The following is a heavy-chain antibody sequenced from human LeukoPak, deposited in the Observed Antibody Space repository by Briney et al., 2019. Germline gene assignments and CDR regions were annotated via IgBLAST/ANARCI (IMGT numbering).Heavy chain of an antibody. V-gene: IGHV3-23*01. D-gene: IGHD2-15*01. CDR3: AKDTDVVVPEYFQY. CDR1: GFTFNSYA. J-gene: IGHJ1*01. CDR2: ISGSGGGT. Sequence: GGSLRLSCAASGFTFNSYAMSWVRQAPEKGLEWVATISGSGGGTYYADSVKGRFTISRDDSKNTLYLQMNSLRAEDMAVYYCAKDTDVVVPEYFQYWGQGTLVTVSS.